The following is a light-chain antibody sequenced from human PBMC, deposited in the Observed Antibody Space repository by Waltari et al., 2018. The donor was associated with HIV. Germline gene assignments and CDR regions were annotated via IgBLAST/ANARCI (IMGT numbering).Light chain of an antibody. CDR1: SSDVGGYNY. CDR2: DVS. J-gene: IGLJ2*01. CDR3: YSYAGSLL. V-gene: IGLV2-11*01. Sequence: QSALTQPRSVSGSPGQSVTISCTGSSSDVGGYNYVSWYQQHPTKAPKLIIYDVSERPSGVPDRFSGSKSGNRAYLTISGLQAEDEADYYCYSYAGSLLFGGGTKLTVL.